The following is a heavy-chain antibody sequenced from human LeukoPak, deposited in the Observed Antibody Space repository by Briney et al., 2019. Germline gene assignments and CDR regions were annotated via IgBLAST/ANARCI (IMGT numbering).Heavy chain of an antibody. J-gene: IGHJ4*02. CDR2: IYYSGST. CDR3: ARDDSSGWHYYFDY. CDR1: GGSISSSSYY. V-gene: IGHV4-39*07. Sequence: SETLSFTRTVSGGSISSSSYYWGWIRQPPGKGLEWIGSIYYSGSTYYNPSLKSRVTISVDTSKNQFSLKLSSVTAADTAVYYCARDDSSGWHYYFDYWGQGTLVTVSS. D-gene: IGHD6-19*01.